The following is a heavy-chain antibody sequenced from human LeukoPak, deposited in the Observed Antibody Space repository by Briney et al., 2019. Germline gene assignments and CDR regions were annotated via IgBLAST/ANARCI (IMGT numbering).Heavy chain of an antibody. Sequence: ASVKVSCKASGYTFIGYYMHWVRQATGQGPEWMGWMNPNSGNTGLAQKFQGRVTMTRDTSISTAYMELNSLRSEDTAVYYCARGRNSWYNYWGQGTLVTVSS. V-gene: IGHV1-8*02. J-gene: IGHJ4*02. D-gene: IGHD6-13*01. CDR1: GYTFIGYY. CDR3: ARGRNSWYNY. CDR2: MNPNSGNT.